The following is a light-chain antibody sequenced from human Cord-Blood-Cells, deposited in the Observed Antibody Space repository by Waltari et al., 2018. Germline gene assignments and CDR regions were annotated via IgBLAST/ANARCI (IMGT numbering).Light chain of an antibody. Sequence: DIVMTQSPDSLAVSLGERATINCKSSQRVLYSSNHTNYLAWYQQKPGQPPKLLIYWASTRESGVPDRFSGSGSGTDFTLTISSLQAEDVAVYYCQQDYSSPRTFGQGTKVEIK. CDR2: WAS. CDR3: QQDYSSPRT. CDR1: QRVLYSSNHTNY. V-gene: IGKV4-1*01. J-gene: IGKJ1*01.